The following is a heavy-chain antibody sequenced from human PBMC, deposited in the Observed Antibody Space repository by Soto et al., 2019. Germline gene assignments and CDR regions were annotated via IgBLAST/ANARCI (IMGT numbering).Heavy chain of an antibody. J-gene: IGHJ5*02. D-gene: IGHD6-13*01. CDR2: IYYSGNT. CDR1: GGSISSNDVY. V-gene: IGHV4-31*03. CDR3: ARLSGSWQSWFDR. Sequence: TLFLTCIVSGGSISSNDVYWSWIRQHPGKGLEWIGYIYYSGNTYYNPSLKSRVTILVDTSKNQFSPKVSSVTAADTAVYYCARLSGSWQSWFDRWGQGTLVTVSS.